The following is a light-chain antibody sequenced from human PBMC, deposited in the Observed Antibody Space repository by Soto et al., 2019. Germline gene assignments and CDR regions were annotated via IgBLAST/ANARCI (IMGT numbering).Light chain of an antibody. J-gene: IGKJ1*01. CDR2: GAS. CDR3: QQYNKWPRT. Sequence: EIVMTHSPATLAVSPWERATLSCRASQSVNINLAWYQQKPGQAPRLLIFGASSRANGIPARFSGSGSGTEFTLTISNLQTEDFAVYYCQQYNKWPRTFGQGTKVDI. V-gene: IGKV3-15*01. CDR1: QSVNIN.